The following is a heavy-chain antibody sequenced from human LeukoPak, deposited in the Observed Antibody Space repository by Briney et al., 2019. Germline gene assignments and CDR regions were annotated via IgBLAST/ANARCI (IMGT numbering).Heavy chain of an antibody. Sequence: GGSLRLSCAASGFSISSYEMNCVRQAPGKGLEWVSHISSSGSTIWYADSVKGRFTISRDNAKNSLYLQMNSLRAEDTAVYYCARVELAPYYYYMDVWGKGTTVTVSS. CDR3: ARVELAPYYYYMDV. CDR2: ISSSGSTI. J-gene: IGHJ6*03. D-gene: IGHD1-7*01. V-gene: IGHV3-48*03. CDR1: GFSISSYE.